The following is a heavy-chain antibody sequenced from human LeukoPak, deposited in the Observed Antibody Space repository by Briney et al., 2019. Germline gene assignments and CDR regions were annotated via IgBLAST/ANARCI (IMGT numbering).Heavy chain of an antibody. V-gene: IGHV3-48*02. Sequence: GGSLRFSGAASGFTFSSYSMNWVRKAPGKGLEWVSYISSSSSTLYYADSVKGRFTISRDNAKNSLYLQMNSLRDEDTAVYYCASGQNDFWSGHEYYYYYYGMDVWGQGTTVTVSS. D-gene: IGHD3-3*01. CDR1: GFTFSSYS. CDR2: ISSSSSTL. CDR3: ASGQNDFWSGHEYYYYYYGMDV. J-gene: IGHJ6*02.